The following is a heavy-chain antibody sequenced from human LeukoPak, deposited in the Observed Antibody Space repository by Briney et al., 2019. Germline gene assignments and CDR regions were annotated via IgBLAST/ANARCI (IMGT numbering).Heavy chain of an antibody. CDR2: ISSSGSYI. Sequence: GESLKISCAASGFTFSSYTMNWVRQAPGKGLEWVSSISSSGSYIYYADSMKGRFTISRDNAKNSLFLQMNSLRAEDTAVYYCARLAQQLAGYDYYYYMDVWGKGTTVTVSS. CDR3: ARLAQQLAGYDYYYYMDV. CDR1: GFTFSSYT. D-gene: IGHD6-13*01. V-gene: IGHV3-21*01. J-gene: IGHJ6*03.